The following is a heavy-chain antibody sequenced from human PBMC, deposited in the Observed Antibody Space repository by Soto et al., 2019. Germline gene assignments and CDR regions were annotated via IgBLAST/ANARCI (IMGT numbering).Heavy chain of an antibody. CDR1: GYSISGGYY. CDR3: ARVGPWVPYYYDSSPYTFENWFDP. V-gene: IGHV4-38-2*01. Sequence: PSETLSLTCAVSGYSISGGYYWGWLRQPPGKGLEWIGGIYHGGSTYYNPSLNSRVTLSIDMTNNHVSLILNSVTAADTAVYYCARVGPWVPYYYDSSPYTFENWFDPWGQGTLVTVSS. D-gene: IGHD3-22*01. J-gene: IGHJ5*02. CDR2: IYHGGST.